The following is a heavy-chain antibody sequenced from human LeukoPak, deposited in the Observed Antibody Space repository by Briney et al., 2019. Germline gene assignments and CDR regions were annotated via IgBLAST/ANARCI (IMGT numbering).Heavy chain of an antibody. D-gene: IGHD1-26*01. J-gene: IGHJ4*02. CDR1: GFRVSGHY. CDR2: ITNSGDFV. Sequence: TGGSLRLSCAASGFRVSGHYMSWIRQAPGKGLEWISYITNSGDFVNYADSVKGRFTISRDNAKNSLYLQMNSLRAEDTAVYYCAREARATPDFWGQGTVVTVSS. V-gene: IGHV3-11*01. CDR3: AREARATPDF.